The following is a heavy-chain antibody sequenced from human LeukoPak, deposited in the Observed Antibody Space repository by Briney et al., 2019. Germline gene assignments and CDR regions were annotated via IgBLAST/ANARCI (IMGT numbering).Heavy chain of an antibody. J-gene: IGHJ6*02. CDR3: ARDSYSSGWYYYYGMDV. CDR1: GGSISSSNW. D-gene: IGHD6-19*01. CDR2: IYHSGST. V-gene: IGHV4-4*02. Sequence: SETLSLTCSVSGGSISSSNWWSWVRQPPGKGLEWIGEIYHSGSTNYNPSLKSRVTISVDKSKNQFSLKLSSVTAADTAVYYCARDSYSSGWYYYYGMDVWGQGTTVTVSS.